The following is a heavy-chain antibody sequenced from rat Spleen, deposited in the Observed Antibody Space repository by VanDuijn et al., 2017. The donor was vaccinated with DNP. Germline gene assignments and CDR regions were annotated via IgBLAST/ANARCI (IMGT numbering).Heavy chain of an antibody. J-gene: IGHJ2*01. Sequence: EVQLQESGPGLVKPSQSLSLTCSVTGYSITNNYWGWVRKFPGNKMEWVGHITYSGDTSYNPFLESRISITRDTSKNQFFLQLNSVTTEDTATYYCARGFFDYWGQGVMVTVSS. CDR3: ARGFFDY. D-gene: IGHD4-4*01. CDR1: GYSITNNY. V-gene: IGHV3-1*01. CDR2: ITYSGDT.